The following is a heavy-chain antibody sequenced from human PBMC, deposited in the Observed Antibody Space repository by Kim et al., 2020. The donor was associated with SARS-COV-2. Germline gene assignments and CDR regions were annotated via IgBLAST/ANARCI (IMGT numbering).Heavy chain of an antibody. V-gene: IGHV4-31*03. CDR1: GGSISSGGYY. Sequence: SETLSLTCTVSGGSISSGGYYWSWIRQHPGKGLEWIGYIYYSGSTYYNPSLKSRVTISVDTSKNQFSLKLSSVTAADTAVYYCARDRMPYYDILTGLNNGDAFDIWGQGTMVTVSS. CDR3: ARDRMPYYDILTGLNNGDAFDI. CDR2: IYYSGST. D-gene: IGHD3-9*01. J-gene: IGHJ3*02.